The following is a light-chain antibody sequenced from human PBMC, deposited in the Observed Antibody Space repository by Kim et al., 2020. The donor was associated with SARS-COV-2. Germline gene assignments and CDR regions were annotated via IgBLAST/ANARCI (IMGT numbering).Light chain of an antibody. V-gene: IGLV2-14*03. Sequence: GQSVTNSCAGTSSDVGAYNYVSWYQQHPGKAPKLMIYDVTNRPSGVSNRFSGSKSGNTASLSISGLQAEDEADYYCSSYSSSSPHVFGTGTKVTVL. J-gene: IGLJ1*01. CDR1: SSDVGAYNY. CDR2: DVT. CDR3: SSYSSSSPHV.